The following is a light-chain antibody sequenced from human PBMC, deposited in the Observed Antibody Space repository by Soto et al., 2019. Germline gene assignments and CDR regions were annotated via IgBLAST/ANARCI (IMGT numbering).Light chain of an antibody. CDR3: SSYRSSNSVGLV. J-gene: IGLJ2*01. CDR2: EVT. Sequence: QSALTQPASVSGSPGQSITISCTGTSSDGGGYNYVSWYQQHPGKAPKLMIYEVTNRPSGVSDRFSGSKSGNTASLTISGLQAEDEADYYCSSYRSSNSVGLVFGGGTKLTVL. CDR1: SSDGGGYNY. V-gene: IGLV2-14*01.